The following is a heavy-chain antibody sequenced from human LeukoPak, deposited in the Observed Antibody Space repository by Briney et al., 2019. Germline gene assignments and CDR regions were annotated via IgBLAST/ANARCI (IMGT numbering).Heavy chain of an antibody. CDR3: ARVRFSWLRKRNSGQSGNDY. CDR1: GYTFTSCD. CDR2: MNPNSGNT. Sequence: ASVKVSCKASGYTFTSCDINWVRQATGQGLEWMGWMNPNSGNTGYAQKFQGRVTMTTDTSTSTAYMELRSLRSDDTAVYYCARVRFSWLRKRNSGQSGNDYWGQGTLVTVSS. V-gene: IGHV1-8*01. J-gene: IGHJ4*02. D-gene: IGHD4-23*01.